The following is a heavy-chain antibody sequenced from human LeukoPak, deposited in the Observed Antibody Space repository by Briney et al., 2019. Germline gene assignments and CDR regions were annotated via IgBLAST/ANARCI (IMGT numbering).Heavy chain of an antibody. J-gene: IGHJ4*02. Sequence: GGSLKLSCSGFTFSGSAMHWVRQASGKGLEWVGRIRSKANSYATTYAASVKGRFIISRDDSKNTAFLQMNSLKTEDTAVYYCTTTGRVVGFEYWGQGTPVTDSS. V-gene: IGHV3-73*01. CDR2: IRSKANSYAT. D-gene: IGHD2-15*01. CDR1: GFTFSGSA. CDR3: TTTGRVVGFEY.